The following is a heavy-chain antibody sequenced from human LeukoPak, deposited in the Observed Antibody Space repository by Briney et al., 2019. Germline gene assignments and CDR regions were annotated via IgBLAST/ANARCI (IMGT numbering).Heavy chain of an antibody. J-gene: IGHJ3*02. CDR1: GFTFSDYY. D-gene: IGHD6-6*01. CDR3: ARDLSIAARGDAFDI. V-gene: IGHV3-11*01. Sequence: PGGSLRLSCAASGFTFSDYYMSWIRQAPGKGLEWVSYISSSGSTIYYADSVKGRLTISRDNAKNSLYLQMNSLRAEDTAVYYCARDLSIAARGDAFDIWGQGTMVTVSS. CDR2: ISSSGSTI.